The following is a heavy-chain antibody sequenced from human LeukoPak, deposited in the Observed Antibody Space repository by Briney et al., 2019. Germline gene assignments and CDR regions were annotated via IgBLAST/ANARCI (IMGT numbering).Heavy chain of an antibody. J-gene: IGHJ4*02. V-gene: IGHV3-30*04. CDR3: ARGTYYYGSGTYHPPDY. CDR2: ISYDATIK. CDR1: GFTFNSYA. D-gene: IGHD3-10*01. Sequence: GGSLRLSCAASGFTFNSYAMHWVRQAPGKGLEWVAVISYDATIKYYADSVKGRFTISRDNSQNTLYLQMNSLRAEDAAVYYCARGTYYYGSGTYHPPDYWGQGTLVTVSS.